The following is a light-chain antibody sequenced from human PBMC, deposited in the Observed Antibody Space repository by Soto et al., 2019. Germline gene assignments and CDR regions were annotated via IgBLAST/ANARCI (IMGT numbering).Light chain of an antibody. CDR1: SSNIGSNT. V-gene: IGLV1-44*01. CDR2: KNN. CDR3: AAWDDSLNGRV. J-gene: IGLJ3*02. Sequence: QSVLTQPPSASATPGQRVTISCSGSSSNIGSNTVNWYQQLPGTAPKLLIYKNNQRPSGVPDRFSGSKSGTSASLAISGLKSEDEDDYYCAAWDDSLNGRVFGGGTKLTVL.